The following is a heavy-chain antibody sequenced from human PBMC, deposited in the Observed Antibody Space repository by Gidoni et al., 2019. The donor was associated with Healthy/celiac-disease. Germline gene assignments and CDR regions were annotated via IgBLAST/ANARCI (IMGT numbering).Heavy chain of an antibody. J-gene: IGHJ6*02. CDR3: ARAQWAGYYYYYGMDV. V-gene: IGHV5-51*01. D-gene: IGHD1-26*01. Sequence: EVQLVQSGAEVNKPGESLKISCKGSGSSFNSYWIGWVRQLPGKGLEWMGIIYPGDSDTRYSPSFQGQVTISADKSISTAYLQWSSLKASDTAMYYCARAQWAGYYYYYGMDVWGQGTTVTVSS. CDR2: IYPGDSDT. CDR1: GSSFNSYW.